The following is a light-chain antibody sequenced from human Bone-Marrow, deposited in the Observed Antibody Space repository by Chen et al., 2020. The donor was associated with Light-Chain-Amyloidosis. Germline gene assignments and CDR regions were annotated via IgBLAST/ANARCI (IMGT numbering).Light chain of an antibody. J-gene: IGLJ1*01. Sequence: QSALTQPASVSGSPGQAITISCTGTSGDVGHYNYVSWYQQHPGKAPKVIIYAVSNQPSGVSNRFSGSKAGNTASLTISGLQAEDEADYYCSSFTSSSSYVFGPGTKVTGL. CDR3: SSFTSSSSYV. V-gene: IGLV2-14*01. CDR2: AVS. CDR1: SGDVGHYNY.